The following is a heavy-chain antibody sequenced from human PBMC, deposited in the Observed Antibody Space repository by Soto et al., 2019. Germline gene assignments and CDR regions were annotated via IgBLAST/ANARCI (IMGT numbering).Heavy chain of an antibody. V-gene: IGHV3-30*18. CDR1: GLTISGK. J-gene: IGHJ4*02. CDR2: MSYDGSSK. D-gene: IGHD6-19*01. Sequence: VQLVESGGGLIQPGESLRLSCAAFGLTISGKKYVAWVRQAPGKGLEWVALMSYDGSSKYYQDSLKGRFTISRDKSKNTLYLQMSSLRVEDTAVYYCAKDRGWSSADLEYWGQGTLVTVSS. CDR3: AKDRGWSSADLEY.